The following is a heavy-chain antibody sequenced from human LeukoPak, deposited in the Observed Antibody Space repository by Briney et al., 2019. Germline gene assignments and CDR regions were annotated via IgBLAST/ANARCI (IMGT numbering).Heavy chain of an antibody. Sequence: VKVSCKASGYTFTGYYMHWVRQAPGQGLEWMGRIIPILGIANYAQKFQGRVTITADKSTSTAYMELSSLRSEDTAVYYCARDWIVTYYHDSSGYGYFDYWGQGTLVTVSS. CDR1: GYTFTGYY. J-gene: IGHJ4*02. D-gene: IGHD3-22*01. CDR2: IIPILGIA. CDR3: ARDWIVTYYHDSSGYGYFDY. V-gene: IGHV1-69*10.